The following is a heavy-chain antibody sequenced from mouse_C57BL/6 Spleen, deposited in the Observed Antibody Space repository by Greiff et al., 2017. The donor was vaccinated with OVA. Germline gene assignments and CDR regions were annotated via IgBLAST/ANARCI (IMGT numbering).Heavy chain of an antibody. CDR3: VRRDFDY. Sequence: EVQLQQSGPELVKPGASVKISCKASGYTFTDYYMNWVKQSHGKSLEWIGDINPNNGGTSYNQKFKGKATLTVDKSSSTAYMELRSLTSEDSAVYYCVRRDFDYWGQGTTLTVSS. CDR1: GYTFTDYY. CDR2: INPNNGGT. J-gene: IGHJ2*01. V-gene: IGHV1-26*01.